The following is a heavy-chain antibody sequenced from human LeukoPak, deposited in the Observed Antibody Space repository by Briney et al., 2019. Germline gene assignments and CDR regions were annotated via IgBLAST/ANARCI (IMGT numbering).Heavy chain of an antibody. CDR2: IKTDGSEK. D-gene: IGHD3-9*01. J-gene: IGHJ5*02. CDR3: ARDYTGYFP. V-gene: IGHV3-7*03. CDR1: GFTFSSYW. Sequence: AGGSPRLSCEASGFTFSSYWMSWVRQAPGKGLEWVANIKTDGSEKYYVDSVKGRFTISRDNAKNSLYLQMNSLRAEDTAVYYCARDYTGYFPWGQGTLVIVSS.